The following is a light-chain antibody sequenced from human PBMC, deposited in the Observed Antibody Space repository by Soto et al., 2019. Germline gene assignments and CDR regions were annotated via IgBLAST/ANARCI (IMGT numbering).Light chain of an antibody. J-gene: IGLJ1*01. V-gene: IGLV2-11*01. Sequence: QSALTQPRSVSGSPGQSVTISCTGTSSDVGIYNYVSWYQQHPDKAPQLMIYDVNNWPSGVPDRFSGSKSGNTASLTISGLQAEDEADYYCCSYAGTYTYVFGTGTKVTVL. CDR1: SSDVGIYNY. CDR3: CSYAGTYTYV. CDR2: DVN.